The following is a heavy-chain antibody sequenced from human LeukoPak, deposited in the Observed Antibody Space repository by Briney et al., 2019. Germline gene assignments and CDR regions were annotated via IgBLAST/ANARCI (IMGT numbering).Heavy chain of an antibody. Sequence: GGSLRLSCAASGFTFSSYAMSWVRQAPGKGLEWVSGISGSGGSTYYADSVKGRATISRDNSKNTLYLQMNSLSAEDTAVYYCTTIFTVTTLALDFWGQGTMVTISS. CDR2: ISGSGGST. CDR3: TTIFTVTTLALDF. J-gene: IGHJ3*01. CDR1: GFTFSSYA. V-gene: IGHV3-23*01. D-gene: IGHD4-17*01.